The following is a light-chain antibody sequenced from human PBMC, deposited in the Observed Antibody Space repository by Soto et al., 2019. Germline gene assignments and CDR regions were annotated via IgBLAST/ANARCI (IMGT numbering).Light chain of an antibody. Sequence: EIVMTQSPATLSVSPGERATLSCRASQSVNIKLAWYQQKFGQAPRLLIYGASTRAAGVPARFSGSGSGTEFTLTISSLQSEDSAVYYCQQYNDAKTFGQGTKVESK. CDR3: QQYNDAKT. V-gene: IGKV3-15*01. CDR2: GAS. J-gene: IGKJ1*01. CDR1: QSVNIK.